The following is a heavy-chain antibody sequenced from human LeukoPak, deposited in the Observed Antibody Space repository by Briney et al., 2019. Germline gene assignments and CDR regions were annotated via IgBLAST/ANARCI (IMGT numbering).Heavy chain of an antibody. CDR2: IYPGDSDT. CDR3: ARLPIAAAGTRWFDP. J-gene: IGHJ5*02. CDR1: GYSFTGYW. V-gene: IGHV5-51*01. Sequence: GESLKISCKSSGYSFTGYWIGWVRQMPGKGLEWMGIIYPGDSDTRYSPSFQGQVTISADKSISTASLQWSSLKASDTAMYYCARLPIAAAGTRWFDPWGQGTLVTVSS. D-gene: IGHD6-13*01.